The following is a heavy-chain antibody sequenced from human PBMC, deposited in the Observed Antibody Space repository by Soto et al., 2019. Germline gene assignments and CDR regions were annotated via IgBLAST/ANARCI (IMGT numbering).Heavy chain of an antibody. CDR3: ARDDSYYSSSWYVSGMGV. CDR1: GFTFSSYG. J-gene: IGHJ6*02. D-gene: IGHD6-13*01. V-gene: IGHV3-33*01. Sequence: GGSLRLSCAASGFTFSSYGMHWVRQAPGKGLEWVAVIWYDGSNKYYADSVKGRFTISRDNSKNTLYLQMNSLRAEDTAVYYCARDDSYYSSSWYVSGMGVWGQGTTVTVSS. CDR2: IWYDGSNK.